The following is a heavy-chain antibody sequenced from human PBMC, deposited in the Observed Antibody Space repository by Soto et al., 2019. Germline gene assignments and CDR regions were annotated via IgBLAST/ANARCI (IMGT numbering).Heavy chain of an antibody. CDR3: ATPPPSDFWSGYYDYFDY. CDR1: GGSISSSSYY. CDR2: IYYSGST. D-gene: IGHD3-3*01. Sequence: QLQLQESGPGLVKPSETLSLTCTVSGGSISSSSYYWGWIRQPPGKGLEWIGSIYYSGSTYYNPSLKSRVTISVYTAKNQFSLKLSSVTAADTAVYYCATPPPSDFWSGYYDYFDYWGQGTLVTVSS. J-gene: IGHJ4*02. V-gene: IGHV4-39*01.